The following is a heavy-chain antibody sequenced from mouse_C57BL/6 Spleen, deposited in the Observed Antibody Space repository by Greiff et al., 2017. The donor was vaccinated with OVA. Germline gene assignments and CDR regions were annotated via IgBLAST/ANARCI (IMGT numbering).Heavy chain of an antibody. Sequence: DVHLVESGGGLVKPGGSLKLSCAASGFTFSDYGMHWVRQAPEKGLEWVAYISSGSSTIYYADTVKGRFTISRDNAKNTLFLQMTSLRSEDTAMYYCARPHSGAMDYWGQGTSVTVSS. J-gene: IGHJ4*01. CDR3: ARPHSGAMDY. CDR1: GFTFSDYG. V-gene: IGHV5-17*01. CDR2: ISSGSSTI. D-gene: IGHD3-1*01.